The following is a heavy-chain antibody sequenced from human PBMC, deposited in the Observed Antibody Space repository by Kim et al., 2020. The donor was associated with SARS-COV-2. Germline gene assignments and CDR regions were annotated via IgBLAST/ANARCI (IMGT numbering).Heavy chain of an antibody. CDR2: IWNDGGNN. V-gene: IGHV3-33*01. J-gene: IGHJ4*02. Sequence: GGSLRLSCAASGFTFSSYGMHWVRQAPGNGRGWVAVIWNDGGNNYYAGSGRGRLTLSRDNSKKPLYRQMNSLWAEGTDVNYGGTEGVGRGLVADYWGEG. CDR1: GFTFSSYG. D-gene: IGHD3-10*01. CDR3: GTEGVGRGLVADY.